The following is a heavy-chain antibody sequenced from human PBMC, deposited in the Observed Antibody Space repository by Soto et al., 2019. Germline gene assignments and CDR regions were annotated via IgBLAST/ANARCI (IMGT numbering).Heavy chain of an antibody. CDR2: IWYDGSNK. D-gene: IGHD6-13*01. V-gene: IGHV3-33*06. Sequence: GGSLRLSCAASGFTFSSYGMHWVRQAPGKGLEWVAVIWYDGSNKYYADSVKGRFTISRDNSKNTLYLQMNSLRAEDTAVYYCANLYSRQVRVPYYFFSWGQGTLVTVSS. J-gene: IGHJ4*02. CDR3: ANLYSRQVRVPYYFFS. CDR1: GFTFSSYG.